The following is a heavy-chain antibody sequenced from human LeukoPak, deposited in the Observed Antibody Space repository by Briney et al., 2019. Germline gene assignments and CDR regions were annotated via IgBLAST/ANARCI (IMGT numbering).Heavy chain of an antibody. J-gene: IGHJ6*02. V-gene: IGHV3-9*01. D-gene: IGHD5-18*01. CDR2: ISWNSGSI. CDR1: GFTFDDYA. Sequence: PGRSLRLSCAASGFTFDDYAMHWVRQAPGKGLEWVAGISWNSGSIDYADSVKGRFTISRDNAKNSLYLQMNSLRAEDTALYYCAKGPTAIIFHYYYGMDVWGQGTTVTVSS. CDR3: AKGPTAIIFHYYYGMDV.